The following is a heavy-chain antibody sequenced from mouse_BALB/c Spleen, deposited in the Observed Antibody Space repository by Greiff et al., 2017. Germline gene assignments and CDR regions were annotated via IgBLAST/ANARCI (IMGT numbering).Heavy chain of an antibody. J-gene: IGHJ3*01. V-gene: IGHV1S56*01. Sequence: QVQLQQSGPELVKPGASVKMSCKASGYTFTSYYIHWVKQRPGQGLEWIGWIYPGDGSTKYNEKFKGKTTLTADKSSSTAYMLLSSLTSEDSAIYFCARPYDGYYDWFAYWGQGTLVTVSA. CDR1: GYTFTSYY. CDR2: IYPGDGST. CDR3: ARPYDGYYDWFAY. D-gene: IGHD2-3*01.